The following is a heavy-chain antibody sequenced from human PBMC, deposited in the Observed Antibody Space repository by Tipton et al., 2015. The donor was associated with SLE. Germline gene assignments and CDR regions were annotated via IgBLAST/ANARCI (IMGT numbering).Heavy chain of an antibody. J-gene: IGHJ6*03. CDR1: GFTFSDNA. V-gene: IGHV3-30*04. CDR3: ARGMSYMDV. Sequence: SLRLSCSASGFTFSDNAMHWVRQAPGEGLEWVALISDDGRTPYVADSLMGRFTISRDNSKNTLYLQMNSLRAEDTAVYYCARGMSYMDVWGKGTTVTVSS. CDR2: ISDDGRTP.